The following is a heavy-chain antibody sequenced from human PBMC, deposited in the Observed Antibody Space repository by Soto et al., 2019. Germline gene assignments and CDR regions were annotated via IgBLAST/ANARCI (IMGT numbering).Heavy chain of an antibody. CDR1: GGSISSSSYY. Sequence: QLQLQESGPGLVKPSETLSLTCTVSGGSISSSSYYWGWIRQPPGKGLEWIGSIYYSGSTYYNPSLKSRVTISVDTSKNQFSLKLSSVTAADTAVYYCARHLREGVVVPAAINWFDPWGQGTLVTVSS. V-gene: IGHV4-39*01. D-gene: IGHD2-2*02. CDR2: IYYSGST. J-gene: IGHJ5*02. CDR3: ARHLREGVVVPAAINWFDP.